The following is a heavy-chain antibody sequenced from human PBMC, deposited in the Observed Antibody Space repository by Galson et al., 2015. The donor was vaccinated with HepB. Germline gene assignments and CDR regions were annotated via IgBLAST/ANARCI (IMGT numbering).Heavy chain of an antibody. J-gene: IGHJ6*02. V-gene: IGHV1-2*04. CDR1: GYTFTGYY. D-gene: IGHD3-22*01. CDR3: ARAPPLNYYDSSGYYYYYGMDV. CDR2: INPNSGGT. Sequence: SVKVSCKASGYTFTGYYMHWVRQAPGQGLEWMGWINPNSGGTNYAQKFQGWVTMTRDTSISTAYMELSRLRSDDTAVYYCARAPPLNYYDSSGYYYYYGMDVWGQGTTVTVSS.